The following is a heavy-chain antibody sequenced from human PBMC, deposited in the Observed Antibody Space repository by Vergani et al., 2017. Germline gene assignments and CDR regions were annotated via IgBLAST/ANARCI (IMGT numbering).Heavy chain of an antibody. D-gene: IGHD6-6*01. Sequence: EVQLVQSGAEVKKPGESLKISCQGSGYSITNYWIAWVRQRPGKGLEWMGIIYAGDSDVRYSPSFQGQVTISADKSISTAYLQWSSLKASDTAMYYRARLEVIAARPRFYYYYYMDVWGKGTTVTVSS. CDR3: ARLEVIAARPRFYYYYYMDV. V-gene: IGHV5-51*03. CDR2: IYAGDSDV. CDR1: GYSITNYW. J-gene: IGHJ6*03.